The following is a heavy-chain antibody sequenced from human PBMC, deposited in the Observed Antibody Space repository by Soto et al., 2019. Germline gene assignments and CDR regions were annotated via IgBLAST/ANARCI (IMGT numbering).Heavy chain of an antibody. CDR2: ISYDGSNK. CDR1: GFTFSSYG. CDR3: AKQRQPWSYGSGSLTY. J-gene: IGHJ4*02. D-gene: IGHD3-10*01. Sequence: PGGSLRLSCAASGFTFSSYGMHWVRQAPGKGLEWVAVISYDGSNKYYADSVKGRFTISRDNSKNTLYLQMNSLRAEDTAVYYCAKQRQPWSYGSGSLTYWGQGTLVTVSS. V-gene: IGHV3-30*18.